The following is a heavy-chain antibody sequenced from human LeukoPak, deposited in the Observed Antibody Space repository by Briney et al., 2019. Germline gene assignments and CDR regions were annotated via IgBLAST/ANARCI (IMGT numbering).Heavy chain of an antibody. CDR2: IYSGGST. Sequence: PGGSLRLSCAASGFTVSSNYMSWVRQAPGKGLEWVSVIYSGGSTYYADSVKGRFTISRDNSKNTLYLQMNSLRAEDTAVYYCARDLAAAGTGPAFDIWGQGTMVTVSS. CDR3: ARDLAAAGTGPAFDI. J-gene: IGHJ3*02. CDR1: GFTVSSNY. D-gene: IGHD6-13*01. V-gene: IGHV3-53*01.